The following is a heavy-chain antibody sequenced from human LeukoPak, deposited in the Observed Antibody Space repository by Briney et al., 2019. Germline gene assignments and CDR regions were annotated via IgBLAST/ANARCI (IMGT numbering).Heavy chain of an antibody. CDR1: GFTVSSNY. Sequence: GGSLRLSCAASGFTVSSNYMSWVRQAPGKGLEWVSVIYSAGSTYYADSVKGRFTISRDNSKNTLFLQMNSLRAEDTAVYYCAREWGSNGYDYWGQGTLVTVSS. J-gene: IGHJ4*02. CDR2: IYSAGST. D-gene: IGHD5-18*01. V-gene: IGHV3-53*01. CDR3: AREWGSNGYDY.